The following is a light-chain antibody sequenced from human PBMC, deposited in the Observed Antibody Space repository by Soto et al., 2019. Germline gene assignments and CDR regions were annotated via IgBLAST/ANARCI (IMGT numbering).Light chain of an antibody. J-gene: IGLJ2*01. CDR3: SSYTSTNTLV. V-gene: IGLV2-14*01. CDR2: EVS. CDR1: SSDVGGYKD. Sequence: QSALTQPASVSGAPGQSITISCTGSSSDVGGYKDVSWYQHHPGKSPKLLVFEVSNRPSGVSNRFSASKSGNTASLTISELHAEEEAHYYCSSYTSTNTLVFGGGTKLTVL.